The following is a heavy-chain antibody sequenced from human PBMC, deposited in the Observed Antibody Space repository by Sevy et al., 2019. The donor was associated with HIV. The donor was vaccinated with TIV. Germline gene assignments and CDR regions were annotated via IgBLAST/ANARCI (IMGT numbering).Heavy chain of an antibody. CDR1: GFTFSSYD. J-gene: IGHJ5*02. D-gene: IGHD2-8*01. Sequence: GGSLRLSCTASGFTFSSYDMNWVRQAPGKGLEWVSKSSSSGSSIYYADSVKGRFTISRDNAKNSLSMQMNSLRAEDTAVYYCTRNGGAFDNGFDPWGQGTLVTVSS. CDR2: SSSSGSSI. V-gene: IGHV3-48*03. CDR3: TRNGGAFDNGFDP.